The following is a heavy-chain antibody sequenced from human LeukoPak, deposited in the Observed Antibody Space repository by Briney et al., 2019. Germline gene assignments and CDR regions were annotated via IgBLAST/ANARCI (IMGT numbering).Heavy chain of an antibody. CDR2: INHSGNA. Sequence: PSETLSLTCAVSGVSFSGYYWTWIRQPPGKGLEWIAEINHSGNANYNPSLKNRVTISLDMSENHFSLKLTSVTAADTAVYYCARGQATVTTHWGQGTLVTVSS. CDR3: ARGQATVTTH. CDR1: GVSFSGYY. V-gene: IGHV4-34*01. D-gene: IGHD4-17*01. J-gene: IGHJ4*02.